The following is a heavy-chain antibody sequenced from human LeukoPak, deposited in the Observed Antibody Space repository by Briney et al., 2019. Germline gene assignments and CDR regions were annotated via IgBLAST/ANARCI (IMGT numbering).Heavy chain of an antibody. CDR2: ISAYNGNT. V-gene: IGHV1-18*04. Sequence: GASVKVSCKASGYTFTSYGIRWVRQAPGQGLEWMGWISAYNGNTNYAQKLQGRVTMTTDTSTSTAYMELRSLRSDDTAVYYCARATPGIRYFDWLEAPDYWGQGTLVTVSS. J-gene: IGHJ4*02. CDR3: ARATPGIRYFDWLEAPDY. CDR1: GYTFTSYG. D-gene: IGHD3-9*01.